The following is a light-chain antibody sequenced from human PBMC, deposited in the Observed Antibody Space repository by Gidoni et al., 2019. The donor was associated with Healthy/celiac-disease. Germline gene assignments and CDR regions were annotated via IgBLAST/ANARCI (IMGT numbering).Light chain of an antibody. J-gene: IGKJ2*01. V-gene: IGKV1-5*03. CDR2: KAS. CDR1: QSISSW. CDR3: QQYNSYPYT. Sequence: DIQMTQSPSTLSASVGDRVTITCRASQSISSWLAWYQQKPGKAPKLLIDKASSLESGVPARFSGSGPGTEFTLTISSLQPDDFATYYCQQYNSYPYTFGQGTKLEIK.